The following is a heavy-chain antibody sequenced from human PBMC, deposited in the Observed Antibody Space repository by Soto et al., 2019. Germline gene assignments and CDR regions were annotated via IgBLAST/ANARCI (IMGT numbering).Heavy chain of an antibody. V-gene: IGHV1-46*03. CDR1: GYTFTSYC. J-gene: IGHJ5*02. CDR3: ARDRVVVVPAAFGNWFDP. CDR2: INPSGGST. D-gene: IGHD2-2*01. Sequence: ASVKVSCKASGYTFTSYCMHWVRQAPGQGLEWMGIINPSGGSTSYAQKFQGRVTMTRDTSTSTVYMELSSLRSEDTAVYYCARDRVVVVPAAFGNWFDPWGQGTLVTVSS.